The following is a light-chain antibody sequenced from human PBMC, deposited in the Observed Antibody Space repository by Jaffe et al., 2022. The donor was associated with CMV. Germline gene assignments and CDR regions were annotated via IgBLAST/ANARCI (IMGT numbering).Light chain of an antibody. J-gene: IGKJ4*01. CDR3: QQRGT. CDR1: QSISGY. CDR2: DTS. V-gene: IGKV3-11*01. Sequence: EIVLTQSPATLSLSPGERATLSCRASQSISGYLAWYQQKPGQAPNLLIFDTSKRATGIPARFSGSGSGADFTLTISSLEPEDFAVYYCQQRGTFGGGTKVEIK.